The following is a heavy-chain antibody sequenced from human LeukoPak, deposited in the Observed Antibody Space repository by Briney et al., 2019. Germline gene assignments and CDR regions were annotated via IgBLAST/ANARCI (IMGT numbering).Heavy chain of an antibody. J-gene: IGHJ4*02. V-gene: IGHV3-30-3*01. CDR1: GFTFSSYA. CDR2: ISYDGSNK. Sequence: PGGSLRLSCAASGFTFSSYAMHWVRQAPGKGLEWVAVISYDGSNKYYADSVKGRFTIPRDNSKNTLYLQMNSLRAEDTAVYYCAKDRVIAAALALGYWGQGTLVTVSS. CDR3: AKDRVIAAALALGY. D-gene: IGHD6-13*01.